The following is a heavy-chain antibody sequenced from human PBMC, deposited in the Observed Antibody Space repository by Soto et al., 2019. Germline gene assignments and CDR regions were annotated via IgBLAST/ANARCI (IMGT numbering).Heavy chain of an antibody. CDR1: GGSVSSSDSA. CDR3: ARHAHNQGFEYYFDS. V-gene: IGHV4-39*01. CDR2: IDYSGTI. J-gene: IGHJ4*02. Sequence: SETLSLTCNASGGSVSSSDSAWGWIRQSPGKGLEWIGTIDYSGTIYYIPSLKSRITISIDTSKNQISLKKTSVTAAYTAFYYFARHAHNQGFEYYFDSWGQGTLVTVSS.